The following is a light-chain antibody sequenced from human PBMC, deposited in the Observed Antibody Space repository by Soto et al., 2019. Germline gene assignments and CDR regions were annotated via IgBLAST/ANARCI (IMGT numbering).Light chain of an antibody. CDR3: QKYNSAPRT. CDR1: QGISTY. CDR2: AAS. Sequence: DIQMTQSPSSLSASVGDRVTLTCRASQGISTYLDWYQQKPGKVPKLLIYAASTLQSGVPSRFSGSGSGTGFTLTISSQQPEDVATYYRQKYNSAPRTFGGSTKVEIK. J-gene: IGKJ4*01. V-gene: IGKV1-27*01.